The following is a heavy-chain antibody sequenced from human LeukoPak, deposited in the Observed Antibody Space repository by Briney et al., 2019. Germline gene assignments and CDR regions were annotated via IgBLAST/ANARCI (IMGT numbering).Heavy chain of an antibody. CDR2: INPSGGST. D-gene: IGHD2-15*01. J-gene: IGHJ6*03. CDR3: ARDGVGCSGGSCYPYDMDV. CDR1: GHTFTSYY. V-gene: IGHV1-46*01. Sequence: ASVKVSCKASGHTFTSYYMHWVRQAPGQGLEWMGIINPSGGSTSYAQKFQGRVTMTRDTSTSTVYMELSSLRSEDTAVYYCARDGVGCSGGSCYPYDMDVWGKGTTVTVSS.